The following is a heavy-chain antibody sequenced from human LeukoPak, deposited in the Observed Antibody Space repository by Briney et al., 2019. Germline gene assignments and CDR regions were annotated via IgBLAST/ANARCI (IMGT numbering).Heavy chain of an antibody. V-gene: IGHV4-34*01. CDR1: GGSFSGYY. CDR2: INHSGST. Sequence: SETLSLTCAVYGGSFSGYYWSWIRQPPGKGLEWIGEINHSGSTNYNPSLKSRVTISVDTSKNQFSLRLSSVTAADTAVYYCARVPYYYDSSGYSRGIWFDPWGQGTLVTVSS. D-gene: IGHD3-22*01. CDR3: ARVPYYYDSSGYSRGIWFDP. J-gene: IGHJ5*02.